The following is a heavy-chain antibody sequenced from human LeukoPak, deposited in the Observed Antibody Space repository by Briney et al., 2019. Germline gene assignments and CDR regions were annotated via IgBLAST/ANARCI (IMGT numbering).Heavy chain of an antibody. CDR3: ARLGGGLIASPALDAFDI. D-gene: IGHD3-16*01. Sequence: GESLKISCKGSGYSFTSYRIGWVRQMPGKGLEWMGIIYPGDSDTRYSPSFQGQVTISADKSISTAYLQWSSLKASDTAMYYCARLGGGLIASPALDAFDIWGQGTMVTVSS. V-gene: IGHV5-51*01. CDR1: GYSFTSYR. CDR2: IYPGDSDT. J-gene: IGHJ3*02.